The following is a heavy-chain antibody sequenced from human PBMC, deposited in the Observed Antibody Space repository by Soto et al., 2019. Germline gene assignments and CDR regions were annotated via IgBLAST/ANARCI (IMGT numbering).Heavy chain of an antibody. CDR1: GVSISCFY. CDR2: IYSSGGT. Sequence: SETLSLTCSVSGVSISCFYWSWIRQPAGKGLEWIGRIYSSGGTNYSPSLKSRVTMSVDTSKNQFSLRLNSVTAADTAVYYCARVTPRGGAVAGPYDYWGQGTLVTSPQ. D-gene: IGHD6-19*01. CDR3: ARVTPRGGAVAGPYDY. J-gene: IGHJ4*02. V-gene: IGHV4-4*07.